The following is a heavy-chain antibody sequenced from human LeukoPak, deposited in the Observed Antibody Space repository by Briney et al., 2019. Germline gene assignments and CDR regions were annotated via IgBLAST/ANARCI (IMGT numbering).Heavy chain of an antibody. J-gene: IGHJ4*02. CDR3: ARDLSFDWLLFLD. V-gene: IGHV3-74*01. CDR2: INSDGSRT. CDR1: GFTFSSYW. D-gene: IGHD3-9*01. Sequence: GGSLRLSCVASGFTFSSYWMHWVRQAPGKGLVWVSRINSDGSRTSYADSVKGRFTISRDNAKNTLYLQMNSLRAEDTAVYYCARDLSFDWLLFLDWGQGTLVTVSS.